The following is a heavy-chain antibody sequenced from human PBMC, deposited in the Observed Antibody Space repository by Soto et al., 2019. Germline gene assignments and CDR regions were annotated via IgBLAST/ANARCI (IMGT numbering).Heavy chain of an antibody. CDR3: ARDSYYDIGTGYSRNALDM. D-gene: IGHD3-9*01. V-gene: IGHV1-2*02. J-gene: IGHJ3*02. CDR1: GYTFTSYG. Sequence: ASLKRSCNDSGYTFTSYGISWVRQDHAQGLEWMGWINPNSGGTNYAQNFQGRVTMTRDTSSYTAYMELTRLRSDDTAGYYCARDSYYDIGTGYSRNALDMWRQGTMVTVSS. CDR2: INPNSGGT.